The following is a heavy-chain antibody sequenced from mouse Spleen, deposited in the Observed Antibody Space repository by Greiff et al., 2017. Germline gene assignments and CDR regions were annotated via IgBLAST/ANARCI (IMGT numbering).Heavy chain of an antibody. V-gene: IGHV5-16*01. CDR3: AREGNSYWYFDV. CDR2: INYDGSST. Sequence: EVKLVESEGGLVQPGSSMKLSCTASGFTFSDYYMAWVRQVPEKGLEWVANINYDGSSTYYLDSLKSRFIISRDNAKNILYLQMSSLKSEDTATYYCAREGNSYWYFDVWGAGTTVTVSS. J-gene: IGHJ1*01. CDR1: GFTFSDYY.